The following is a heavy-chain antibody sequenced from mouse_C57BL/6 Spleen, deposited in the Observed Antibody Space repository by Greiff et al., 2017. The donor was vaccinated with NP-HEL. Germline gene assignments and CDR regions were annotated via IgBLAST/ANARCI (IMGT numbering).Heavy chain of an antibody. CDR3: ARTTVVAEYFDV. D-gene: IGHD1-1*01. CDR2: IDPSDSYT. CDR1: GYTFTSYW. J-gene: IGHJ1*03. Sequence: QVQLQQPGAELVRPGTSVKLSCKASGYTFTSYWMHWVKQRPRQGLEWIGVIDPSDSYTNYNQKFKGKATLTVDTSSSTAYMQLSSLTSEDSAVYYCARTTVVAEYFDVWGTGTTVTVSS. V-gene: IGHV1-59*01.